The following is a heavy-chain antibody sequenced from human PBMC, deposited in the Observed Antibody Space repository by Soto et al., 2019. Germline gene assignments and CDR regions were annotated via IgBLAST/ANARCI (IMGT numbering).Heavy chain of an antibody. V-gene: IGHV1-8*01. D-gene: IGHD1-26*01. CDR3: ARPGEQLADDY. J-gene: IGHJ4*02. CDR2: MNPNSGNT. CDR1: GYTFTSYD. Sequence: QVQLVQSGAEVKKPGASVKVSCKASGYTFTSYDINWVRQATGQGLERMGWMNPNSGNTGHAEKFQAXXTXTXXTTMSTAYMELSSLRSEDTAVYYCARPGEQLADDYWGQGAPGIVFS.